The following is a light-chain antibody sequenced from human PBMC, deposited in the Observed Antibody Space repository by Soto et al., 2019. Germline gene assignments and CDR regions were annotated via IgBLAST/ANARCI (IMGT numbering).Light chain of an antibody. J-gene: IGKJ1*01. CDR2: DAS. V-gene: IGKV3-20*01. CDR1: ESVSRN. Sequence: EVVMTQSPATLSVSPGERATLSCRASESVSRNLAWYQQKPGQAPRLLIYDASTRATGIPDRFTGSGSGTDFILTISRLEPEDFAVYYCQQYGSSPRTFGQGTKVDIK. CDR3: QQYGSSPRT.